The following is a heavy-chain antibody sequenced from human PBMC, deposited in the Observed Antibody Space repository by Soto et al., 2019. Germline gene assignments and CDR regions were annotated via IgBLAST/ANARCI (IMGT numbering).Heavy chain of an antibody. V-gene: IGHV1-69*01. CDR1: GGSFSSYA. CDR3: ARDPSAAGRPRMDV. Sequence: QVQLVQSGAEVKKPGSSVKVSCKASGGSFSSYAISWVRQAPGQGLEWMGGIIPIVGTGNYAQNFQGRVTITADESTSTAYMELSSLRSEDTAMYYCARDPSAAGRPRMDVWGQGTKVTVSS. J-gene: IGHJ6*02. CDR2: IIPIVGTG. D-gene: IGHD6-13*01.